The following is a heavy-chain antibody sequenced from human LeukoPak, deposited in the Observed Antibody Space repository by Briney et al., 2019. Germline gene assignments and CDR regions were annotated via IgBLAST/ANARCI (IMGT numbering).Heavy chain of an antibody. V-gene: IGHV3-53*01. Sequence: GGSLRLSCAASGFTVITNDMTWVRQAPGKGLEWVSVLYSDGNTKYADSVQGRFTISRDNSKNTLYLEMNSLSPDDTAVYYCARGVEPMAANTLAYWGQGTLVTVTS. CDR3: ARGVEPMAANTLAY. J-gene: IGHJ4*02. CDR2: LYSDGNT. CDR1: GFTVITND. D-gene: IGHD3-16*01.